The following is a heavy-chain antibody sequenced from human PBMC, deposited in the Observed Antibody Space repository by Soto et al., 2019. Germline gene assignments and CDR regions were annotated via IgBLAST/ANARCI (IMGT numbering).Heavy chain of an antibody. J-gene: IGHJ4*02. D-gene: IGHD2-15*01. CDR2: IIPMFDTP. CDR1: GGTFSCDS. CDR3: ARSGGLDRDFNY. Sequence: QVQLVQSGAEVKKPGSSVKVSCKASGGTFSCDSFSWVRQAPGQGLEWMGGIIPMFDTPIYAQKFQDRVTITADESTSTASMQLSSLRSGDTAVYYCARSGGLDRDFNYWGQGSLVTVSS. V-gene: IGHV1-69*12.